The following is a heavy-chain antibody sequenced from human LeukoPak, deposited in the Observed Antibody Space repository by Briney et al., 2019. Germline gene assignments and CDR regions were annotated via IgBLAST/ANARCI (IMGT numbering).Heavy chain of an antibody. D-gene: IGHD6-19*01. V-gene: IGHV4-4*02. Sequence: PSETLSLTCAVSGGSISSSNWWSWVRQPPGKGLEWIGEIYHSGSTNYNPSLKSRVTISVDKSKNQFSLKLSSVTAADTAVYYCARDRDSSGTDWYFDLWGRGTLVTVSS. CDR1: GGSISSSNW. CDR2: IYHSGST. J-gene: IGHJ2*01. CDR3: ARDRDSSGTDWYFDL.